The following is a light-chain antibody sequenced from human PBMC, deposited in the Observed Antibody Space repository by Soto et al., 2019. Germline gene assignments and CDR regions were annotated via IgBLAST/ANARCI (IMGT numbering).Light chain of an antibody. CDR1: SSYIGAGYD. CDR3: QSYDSSLTVV. J-gene: IGLJ2*01. V-gene: IGLV1-40*01. CDR2: GNT. Sequence: QSVLTQPPSVSGAPGQRVTISCTGSSSYIGAGYDVHWYQPFPGTTPKFLIYGNTNRPSGVPDRFSASKSGTSASLDITGLQAEDEAEYFCQSYDSSLTVVFGGGTKLTVL.